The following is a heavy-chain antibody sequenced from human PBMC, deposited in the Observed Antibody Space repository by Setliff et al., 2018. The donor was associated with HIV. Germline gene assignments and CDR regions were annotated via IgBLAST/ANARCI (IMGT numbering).Heavy chain of an antibody. CDR1: GYTFTEYY. V-gene: IGHV1-2*02. D-gene: IGHD6-13*01. Sequence: KVSCKASGYTFTEYYIHWVRQAPGQGLEWMGWIYPNTGGTNYAQKFQGRVTMTRDTSISTAYMELSRLRSDDTAVYYCARGGRIAAARFGLFDPWGQGTLVTVSS. CDR3: ARGGRIAAARFGLFDP. CDR2: IYPNTGGT. J-gene: IGHJ5*02.